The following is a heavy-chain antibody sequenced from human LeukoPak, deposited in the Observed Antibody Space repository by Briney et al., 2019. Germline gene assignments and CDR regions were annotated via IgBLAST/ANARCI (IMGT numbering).Heavy chain of an antibody. D-gene: IGHD1-1*01. CDR3: ARAARNPFLGTTGTFDY. Sequence: ASVTVSFKSSGGTFIIYAISWVRQPPGQGLEWMGGIIPIFGTANYAQKFQGRVTITADESTSTAYMEMSSLRAEDTAVYYCARAARNPFLGTTGTFDYWGQGTLVTVSS. V-gene: IGHV1-69*13. J-gene: IGHJ4*02. CDR2: IIPIFGTA. CDR1: GGTFIIYA.